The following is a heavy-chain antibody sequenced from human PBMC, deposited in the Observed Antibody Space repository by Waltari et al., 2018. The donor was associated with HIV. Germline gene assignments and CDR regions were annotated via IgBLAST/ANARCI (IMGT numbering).Heavy chain of an antibody. Sequence: VQLMESGGGLVQSGGSLRLSCAASGFIFTNYRMSWVRQTPGKGREWVAYIKDDGREKYYMGSVKGRFTISRDNAKNSMFLQMNSLRAEDTAVYYCARIGTFPHNYAIDFWGQGTTVTVSS. D-gene: IGHD1-26*01. CDR2: IKDDGREK. V-gene: IGHV3-7*01. CDR1: GFIFTNYR. J-gene: IGHJ6*02. CDR3: ARIGTFPHNYAIDF.